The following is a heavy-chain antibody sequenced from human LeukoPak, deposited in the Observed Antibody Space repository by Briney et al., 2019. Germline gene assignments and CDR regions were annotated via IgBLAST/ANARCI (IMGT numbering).Heavy chain of an antibody. CDR1: GFTFSSYA. CDR3: AKAPPGFYYYGMDV. CDR2: ISYDGSNK. J-gene: IGHJ6*02. V-gene: IGHV3-30-3*01. Sequence: GGSLRLSCAASGFTFSSYAMHWVRQAPGKGLEWVAVISYDGSNKYYADSVKGRFTISRDNSKNTLYLQMNSLRAEDTAVYYCAKAPPGFYYYGMDVWGQGTTVTVSS.